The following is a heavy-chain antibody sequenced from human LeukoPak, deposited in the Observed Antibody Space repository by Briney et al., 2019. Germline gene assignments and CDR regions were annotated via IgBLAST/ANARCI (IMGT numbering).Heavy chain of an antibody. CDR3: ARDHSYYDSGSYSNVDY. CDR2: FNPNSGGT. V-gene: IGHV1-2*02. D-gene: IGHD3-10*01. CDR1: GHTFTAYY. Sequence: EASVKVSCKASGHTFTAYYIHWVRQAPGQGLEWMGWFNPNSGGTNYAQKFQGRVTMTRDTSSSTAYMELSRLRSDDTAVYYCARDHSYYDSGSYSNVDYWGQGTLVTVSS. J-gene: IGHJ4*02.